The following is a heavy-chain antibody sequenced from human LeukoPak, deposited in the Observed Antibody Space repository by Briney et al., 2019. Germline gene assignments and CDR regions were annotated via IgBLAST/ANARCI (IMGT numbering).Heavy chain of an antibody. J-gene: IGHJ5*02. D-gene: IGHD2-8*01. CDR2: ISHDGSNK. Sequence: PGGSLRLSCAASGFAFSSHAMNWVRQAPGKGLEWVAVISHDGSNKYYVDSVKGRFTISRDNFKNTLYLQMNSLRAEDTAVYYCARVGTSSLRDWFDPWGQGTLVTVSS. V-gene: IGHV3-30*04. CDR3: ARVGTSSLRDWFDP. CDR1: GFAFSSHA.